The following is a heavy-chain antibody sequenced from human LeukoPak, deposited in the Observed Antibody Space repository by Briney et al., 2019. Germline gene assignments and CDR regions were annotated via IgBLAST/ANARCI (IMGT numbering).Heavy chain of an antibody. CDR1: GFNLSAYS. D-gene: IGHD4-17*01. Sequence: PGGSLRLSCAASGFNLSAYSMNWVRQAPGKGLEWVSYISRSSDAIYDADSVKSRFTISRDNAKNLLFLQMNSLGVEDTALYYCARGDSDHYITLDYWGQGTLVTVSS. J-gene: IGHJ4*02. CDR2: ISRSSDAI. V-gene: IGHV3-48*01. CDR3: ARGDSDHYITLDY.